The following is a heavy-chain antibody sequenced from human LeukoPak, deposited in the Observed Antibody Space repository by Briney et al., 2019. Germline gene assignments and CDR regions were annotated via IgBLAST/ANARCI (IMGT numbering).Heavy chain of an antibody. J-gene: IGHJ4*02. D-gene: IGHD2-15*01. CDR2: ITDNGINT. CDR3: ARAPYPSRNDASCYPLDY. Sequence: TGGSLRLSCAASGFTFSHYAMTWVRQGPGERLEWVSSITDNGINTYYIDSVKGRFTMSRDNSKDTLYLQMTSLRADDSALYYCARAPYPSRNDASCYPLDYWGQGTLVTVSS. V-gene: IGHV3-23*01. CDR1: GFTFSHYA.